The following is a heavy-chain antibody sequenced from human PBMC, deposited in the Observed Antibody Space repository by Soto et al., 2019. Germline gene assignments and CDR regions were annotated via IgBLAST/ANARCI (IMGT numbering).Heavy chain of an antibody. CDR1: GGTFSSYT. D-gene: IGHD6-13*01. CDR3: ARDAAQFGAFDI. V-gene: IGHV1-69*08. J-gene: IGHJ3*02. CDR2: IIPILGIA. Sequence: QVQLVQSGAEVKKPGSSVKVSCKASGGTFSSYTISWVRQAPGQGLEWMGRIIPILGIANYAQKFQGRVTITADKSTSTAYMELSSLRSEDTAVYYCARDAAQFGAFDIWGQGTMVTVSS.